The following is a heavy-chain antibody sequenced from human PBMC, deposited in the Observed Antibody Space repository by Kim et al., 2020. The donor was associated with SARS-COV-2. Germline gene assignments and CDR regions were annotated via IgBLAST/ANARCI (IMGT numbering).Heavy chain of an antibody. CDR3: ARVWADDYGDYDYYYGMDV. Sequence: SETVSLTCTVSGGSISSYYWSWIRQPPGKGLEWIGYIYYSGSTNYNPSLKSRVTISVDTSKNQFSLKLSSVTAADTAVYYCARVWADDYGDYDYYYGMDVWGQGTTVTVSS. V-gene: IGHV4-59*01. CDR2: IYYSGST. J-gene: IGHJ6*02. CDR1: GGSISSYY. D-gene: IGHD4-17*01.